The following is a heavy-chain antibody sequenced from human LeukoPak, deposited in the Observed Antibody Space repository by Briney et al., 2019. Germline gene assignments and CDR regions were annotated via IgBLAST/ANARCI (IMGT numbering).Heavy chain of an antibody. CDR3: ARGPAMTTVAL. Sequence: GGSLRLSCAASGFTFSSYALHSVRQAPGKGLEWVAVISYDGSNKYYTDSVKGRFTISRDNSKNTLYLQMNSLRAEDTAVYYCARGPAMTTVALWGQGTLVTVSS. V-gene: IGHV3-30-3*01. D-gene: IGHD4-23*01. CDR1: GFTFSSYA. J-gene: IGHJ4*02. CDR2: ISYDGSNK.